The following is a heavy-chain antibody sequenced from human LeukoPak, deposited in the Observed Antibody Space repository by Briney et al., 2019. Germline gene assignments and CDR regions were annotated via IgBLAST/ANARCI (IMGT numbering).Heavy chain of an antibody. D-gene: IGHD6-19*01. J-gene: IGHJ4*02. Sequence: PGGSLRLSCAASGFIFNNYWMHWVRQVPGKGLGWLSRVDGDGTGTSYADSVKGRFTISRDNSKNTLYLQMNSLRAEDTAVYYCAKEYSSGGSYYFDYWGQGTLVTVSS. V-gene: IGHV3-74*01. CDR2: VDGDGTGT. CDR1: GFIFNNYW. CDR3: AKEYSSGGSYYFDY.